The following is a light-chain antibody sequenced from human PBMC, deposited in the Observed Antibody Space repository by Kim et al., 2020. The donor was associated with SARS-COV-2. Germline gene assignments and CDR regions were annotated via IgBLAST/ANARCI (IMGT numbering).Light chain of an antibody. Sequence: AAVGERVPITCRASQGISKYLAWYQQKPGKGPKLLIYAASTLLSGVPSRFSGSGSVTDFTLTISSLQPEDVATYYCQKYNSAPLTFGGGTKVDIK. CDR1: QGISKY. V-gene: IGKV1-27*01. CDR2: AAS. J-gene: IGKJ4*01. CDR3: QKYNSAPLT.